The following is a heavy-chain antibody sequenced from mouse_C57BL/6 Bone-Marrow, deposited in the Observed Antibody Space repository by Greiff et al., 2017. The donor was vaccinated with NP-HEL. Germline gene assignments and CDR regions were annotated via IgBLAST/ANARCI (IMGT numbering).Heavy chain of an antibody. J-gene: IGHJ1*03. V-gene: IGHV7-1*01. CDR3: ARDADYGSSYWYFDV. CDR2: SRNKANDYTT. CDR1: GFTFSDFY. D-gene: IGHD1-1*01. Sequence: DVMFVESGGGLVQSGRSLRLSCATSGFTFSDFYMEWVRQAPGKGLEWIAASRNKANDYTTEYSASVKGRFIVSRDTSQSILYLQMNALRAEDTAIYYCARDADYGSSYWYFDVWGTGTTVTVSS.